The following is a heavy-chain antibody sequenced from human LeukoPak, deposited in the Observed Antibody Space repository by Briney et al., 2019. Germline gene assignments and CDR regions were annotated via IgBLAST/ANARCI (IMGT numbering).Heavy chain of an antibody. CDR3: ARVWTTMVRGVISTPGAFDI. CDR1: GGTFSSYA. CDR2: IIPILGIA. J-gene: IGHJ3*02. D-gene: IGHD3-10*01. V-gene: IGHV1-69*04. Sequence: ASVKVSCKASGGTFSSYAISWVRQAPGQGLEWIGRIIPILGIANYAQKFQGRVTITADKSTSTAYMELSSLRSEDTAVYYCARVWTTMVRGVISTPGAFDIWGQGTMVTVSS.